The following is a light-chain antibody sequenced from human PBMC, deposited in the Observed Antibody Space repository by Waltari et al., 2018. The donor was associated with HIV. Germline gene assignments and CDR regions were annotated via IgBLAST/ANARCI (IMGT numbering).Light chain of an antibody. Sequence: QSVLTQPPSVSPAPGQRITISCSGHSSNIAADDSVHCYQKLPGSPPKLLIYLNHNRPSGVPARFSGSRSDSSASLAIPGLRPEDEADYYCQSHDSSLSGSSVFGGGTKLTVL. CDR2: LNH. CDR1: SSNIAADDS. V-gene: IGLV1-40*01. CDR3: QSHDSSLSGSSV. J-gene: IGLJ2*01.